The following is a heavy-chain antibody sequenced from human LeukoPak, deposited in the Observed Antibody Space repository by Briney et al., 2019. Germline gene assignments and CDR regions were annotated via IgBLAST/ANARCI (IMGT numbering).Heavy chain of an antibody. Sequence: SETLSLTCAVSGGSISGSNWWSWVRQPPGKGLEWIGEFHHGGSTNYNPSLKSRVTISVDTSKNQFSLKLSSVTAADTAVYYCARGPENNWFDPWGQGTLVTVSS. CDR1: GGSISGSNW. J-gene: IGHJ5*02. CDR2: FHHGGST. V-gene: IGHV4-4*02. CDR3: ARGPENNWFDP.